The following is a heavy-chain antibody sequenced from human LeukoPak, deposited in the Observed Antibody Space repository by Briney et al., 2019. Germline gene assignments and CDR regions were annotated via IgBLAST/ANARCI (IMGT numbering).Heavy chain of an antibody. Sequence: AGGSLRLSCAASGFTFSSYAISWVRQAPGKGLEWVSAISGSGGSTYYADSVKGRFTISRDNSKNTLYLQMNSLRAEDTAVYYCAKAVGGDWYFDLWGRGTLVTVSS. CDR1: GFTFSSYA. J-gene: IGHJ2*01. CDR3: AKAVGGDWYFDL. D-gene: IGHD1-26*01. V-gene: IGHV3-23*01. CDR2: ISGSGGST.